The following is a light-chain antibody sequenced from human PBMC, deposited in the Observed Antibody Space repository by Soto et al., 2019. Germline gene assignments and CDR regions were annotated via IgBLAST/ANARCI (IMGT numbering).Light chain of an antibody. CDR3: QQRSNWPEFT. V-gene: IGKV3-11*01. Sequence: EIVLTQSPATLSLSPGERATLSCRASQSVSSYLAWYQQKPGQAPRLLIYAASNRATGIPARFSGSGSGTDFPLPISSLEPEDFAVSYCQQRSNWPEFTFGPGTKVA. CDR1: QSVSSY. J-gene: IGKJ3*01. CDR2: AAS.